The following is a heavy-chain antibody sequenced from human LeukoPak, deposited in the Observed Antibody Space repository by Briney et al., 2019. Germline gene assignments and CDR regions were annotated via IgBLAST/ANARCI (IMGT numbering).Heavy chain of an antibody. CDR3: ARGLASGYPPIPFDY. CDR2: IYTSGST. V-gene: IGHV4-61*02. Sequence: SETLSLTCTVSGGSISSGSYYWRWIRQPAGKGLEWIGRIYTSGSTNYNPSLKSRVTISVDTSKNPFSLKLNSVTAADTAIYYCARGLASGYPPIPFDYWGQGTLVTVSS. D-gene: IGHD3-3*01. J-gene: IGHJ4*02. CDR1: GGSISSGSYY.